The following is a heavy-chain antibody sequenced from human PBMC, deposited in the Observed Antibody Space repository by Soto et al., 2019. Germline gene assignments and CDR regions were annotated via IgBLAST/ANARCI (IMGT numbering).Heavy chain of an antibody. V-gene: IGHV3-33*01. D-gene: IGHD3-3*01. CDR1: GFTFSSYG. CDR3: ARDMFATIFGVGAFDY. CDR2: IWYDGSNK. Sequence: QVQLVESGGGVVQPGRSLRLSCAASGFTFSSYGMHWVRQAPGKGLEWVAVIWYDGSNKYYADSVKGRFTISRDNSKNTLYLQMNSLRAEDTAVYYCARDMFATIFGVGAFDYWGQGTLVTVSS. J-gene: IGHJ4*02.